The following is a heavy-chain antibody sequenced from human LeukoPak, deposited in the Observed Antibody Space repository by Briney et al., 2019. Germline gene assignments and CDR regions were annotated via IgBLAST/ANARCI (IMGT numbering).Heavy chain of an antibody. CDR1: GGSISITGYY. Sequence: SETLSLTCTVSGGSISITGYYWGWIRQPPGKGLEWIGTIYYSGSTYYNPSLKSRVTISVDTSKNQFSLKLTSVTAADTAVYYCARTSYYDTTHWGQGTLVTVSS. D-gene: IGHD3-22*01. J-gene: IGHJ4*02. CDR2: IYYSGST. V-gene: IGHV4-39*01. CDR3: ARTSYYDTTH.